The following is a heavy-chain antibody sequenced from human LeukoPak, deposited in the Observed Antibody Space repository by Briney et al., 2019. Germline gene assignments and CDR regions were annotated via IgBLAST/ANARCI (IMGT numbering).Heavy chain of an antibody. D-gene: IGHD2-15*01. CDR1: GFTVSSNY. CDR3: ARDLYCSGGSCGY. J-gene: IGHJ4*02. Sequence: PGGSLRLSCAASGFTVSSNYMSWVRQAPGKGLEWVSVIYSGGSTYYAGSVKGRFTISRDNSKNTLYLQMNSLRAEDTAVYYCARDLYCSGGSCGYWGQGTLVSVSS. CDR2: IYSGGST. V-gene: IGHV3-53*01.